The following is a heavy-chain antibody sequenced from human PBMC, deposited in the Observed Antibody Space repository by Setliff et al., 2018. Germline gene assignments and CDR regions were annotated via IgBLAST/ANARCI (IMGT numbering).Heavy chain of an antibody. CDR3: ATDGPVLNGDYIS. CDR2: IYQNGIT. J-gene: IGHJ5*02. D-gene: IGHD3-10*01. CDR1: GASISTTYYY. V-gene: IGHV4-39*07. Sequence: SETLSLTRSVSGASISTTYYYWDWIRQSPEKGLEWIGTIYQNGITYYNPSVKSRVTISVDKSKNQFSLSLRSVTAADTAVYYCATDGPVLNGDYISWGQGTLVTVSS.